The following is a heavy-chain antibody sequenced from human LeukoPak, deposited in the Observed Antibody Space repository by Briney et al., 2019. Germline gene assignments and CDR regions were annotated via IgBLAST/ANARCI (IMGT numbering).Heavy chain of an antibody. CDR2: ISSSSSYI. Sequence: GGSLRLSCAASGFTFSSYSMNWVRQAPGKGLEWVSSISSSSSYIYYADSMKGRFTISRDNAKNSLYLQMNSLRAEDTAVYYCARGPRSGSGYYSLDYWGQGTLVTVSS. CDR3: ARGPRSGSGYYSLDY. D-gene: IGHD3-22*01. V-gene: IGHV3-21*01. J-gene: IGHJ4*02. CDR1: GFTFSSYS.